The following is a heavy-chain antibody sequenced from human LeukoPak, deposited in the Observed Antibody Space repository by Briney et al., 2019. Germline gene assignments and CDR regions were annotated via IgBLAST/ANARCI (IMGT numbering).Heavy chain of an antibody. CDR3: ARHVPSTIFFNWFDP. J-gene: IGHJ5*02. CDR1: GGSINRSSRYY. Sequence: SETLSLTCTVSGGSINRSSRYYWGWIRQPPGKGLEWIGSIFYSGSTYYNPSLKSPVTISVDTSNNQFSLKLTSVTAADTAVYYCARHVPSTIFFNWFDPWGQGTLVTVSS. D-gene: IGHD3-3*01. V-gene: IGHV4-39*01. CDR2: IFYSGST.